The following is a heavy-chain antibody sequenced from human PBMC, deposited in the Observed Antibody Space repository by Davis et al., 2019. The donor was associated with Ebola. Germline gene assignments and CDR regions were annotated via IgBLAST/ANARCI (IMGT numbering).Heavy chain of an antibody. V-gene: IGHV4-34*01. J-gene: IGHJ6*02. D-gene: IGHD6-6*01. CDR2: ISHSGST. CDR3: ATLAARGYYYGMDV. CDR1: GGSFSGYY. Sequence: MPSETLSLTCAVYGGSFSGYYWSWIRQPPGKGLEWIGEISHSGSTSYNPSLKSRVTISVDTSKNQFSLKLSSVTAADTAVYYCATLAARGYYYGMDVWGQGTTVTVSS.